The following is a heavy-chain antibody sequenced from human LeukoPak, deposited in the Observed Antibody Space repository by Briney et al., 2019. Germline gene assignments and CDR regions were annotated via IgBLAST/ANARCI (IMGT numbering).Heavy chain of an antibody. CDR3: ARAFGWGTSDYYYMGV. D-gene: IGHD2-8*02. V-gene: IGHV1-69*01. Sequence: SVKVSCKASGGTFSSYAISWVRQAPGQGLEWMGGIIPIFGTANYAQKFQGRVTITADESTSTAYMELSSLRSEDTAVYYCARAFGWGTSDYYYMGVWGKGTTVTVSS. CDR2: IIPIFGTA. CDR1: GGTFSSYA. J-gene: IGHJ6*03.